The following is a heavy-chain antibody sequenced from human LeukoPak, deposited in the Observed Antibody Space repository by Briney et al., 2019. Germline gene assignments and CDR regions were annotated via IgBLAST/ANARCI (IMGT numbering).Heavy chain of an antibody. CDR1: GFTFSSSG. V-gene: IGHV3-30*02. D-gene: IGHD3-10*01. Sequence: GGSLRLSCAASGFTFSSSGMHWVRQAPGKGLKWVAFIRYDGSNKYYADSVKGRFTISRDNSKNTLYLQMNSLRAEDTAVYYCATDRVGSGSYPDYWGQGTLVTVSS. J-gene: IGHJ4*02. CDR2: IRYDGSNK. CDR3: ATDRVGSGSYPDY.